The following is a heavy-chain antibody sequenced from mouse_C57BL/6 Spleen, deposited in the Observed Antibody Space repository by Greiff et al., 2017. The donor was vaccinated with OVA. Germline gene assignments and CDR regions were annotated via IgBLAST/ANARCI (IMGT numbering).Heavy chain of an antibody. J-gene: IGHJ2*01. CDR3: ARWAQVYYFDY. V-gene: IGHV1-82*01. CDR2: IYPGDGDT. CDR1: GYAFSSSW. D-gene: IGHD3-2*02. Sequence: VQLQQSGPELVKPGASVKISCKASGYAFSSSWMNWVKQRPGKGLEWIGRIYPGDGDTNYNGKFKGKATLTADKSSSTAYMQLSSLTSEDSAVYFCARWAQVYYFDYWGQGTTLTVSS.